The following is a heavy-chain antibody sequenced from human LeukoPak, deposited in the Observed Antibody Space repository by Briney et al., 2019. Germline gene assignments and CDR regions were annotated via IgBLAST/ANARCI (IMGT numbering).Heavy chain of an antibody. V-gene: IGHV1-2*02. Sequence: GASVKVSCKASGYTFTGYYMHWVRQAPGQGLEWMGWINPNSGGTNYAQKFQGRVTMTRDTSISTAYMELSRLRSDDTAVYYCARGPYYGSGRRGYYFGYWGQGTLVTVSS. D-gene: IGHD3-10*01. CDR3: ARGPYYGSGRRGYYFGY. CDR1: GYTFTGYY. J-gene: IGHJ4*02. CDR2: INPNSGGT.